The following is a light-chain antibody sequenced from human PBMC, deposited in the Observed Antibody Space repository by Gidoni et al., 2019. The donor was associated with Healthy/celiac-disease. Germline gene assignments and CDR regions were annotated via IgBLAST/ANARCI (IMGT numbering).Light chain of an antibody. CDR2: DAS. Sequence: ELVLPQSPATLSLSPGARATLSCRASQSVSSYLAWYQQKPGQAPRLLIYDASNRATGIPARFSGSGSGTDFPLTISSLEPEDFAVYYCQQRSNWLTFGGGTKVEIK. J-gene: IGKJ4*01. V-gene: IGKV3-11*01. CDR1: QSVSSY. CDR3: QQRSNWLT.